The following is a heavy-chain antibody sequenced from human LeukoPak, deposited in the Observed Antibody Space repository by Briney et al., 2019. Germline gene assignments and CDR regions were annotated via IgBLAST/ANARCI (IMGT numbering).Heavy chain of an antibody. Sequence: ASVKVSCKASGYTFTSYGISWVRQAPGQGLEWMGWISAYNGNTNYAQKLQGRVTMTTDTSTSTAYMELRSLRSDDTAVYYCARDGRSYYHDSSGYQNDYWGQGTLVTVSS. CDR3: ARDGRSYYHDSSGYQNDY. V-gene: IGHV1-18*01. J-gene: IGHJ4*02. CDR2: ISAYNGNT. CDR1: GYTFTSYG. D-gene: IGHD3-22*01.